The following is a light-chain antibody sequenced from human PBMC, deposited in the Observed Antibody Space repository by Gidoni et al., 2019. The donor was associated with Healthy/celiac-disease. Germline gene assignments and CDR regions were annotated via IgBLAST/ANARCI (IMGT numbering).Light chain of an antibody. CDR2: EVS. J-gene: IGLJ1*01. CDR3: CSYAGSSTYV. V-gene: IGLV2-23*02. Sequence: QSALTQPASVSGYPGQSITISCTGTSSDVGSYNLVSWYQQNPGKAPKLMIYEVSKRPSVVSNRFSGSKSGNTASLTISGLQAEDEADYYCCSYAGSSTYVFGTGTKVTVL. CDR1: SSDVGSYNL.